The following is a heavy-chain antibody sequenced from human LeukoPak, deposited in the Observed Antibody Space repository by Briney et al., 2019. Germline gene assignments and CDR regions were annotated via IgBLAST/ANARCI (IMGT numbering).Heavy chain of an antibody. CDR2: INPSSGGT. CDR3: ARVTWERYGMDV. CDR1: GYTFTGYY. D-gene: IGHD1-26*01. Sequence: GASVKVSCKASGYTFTGYYMHWVRQAPGQGLEWMGWINPSSGGTNYAQKFQGRVTMTRDTSISTAYMELSRLRSDDTAVYYCARVTWERYGMDVWGQGTTVTVSS. J-gene: IGHJ6*02. V-gene: IGHV1-2*02.